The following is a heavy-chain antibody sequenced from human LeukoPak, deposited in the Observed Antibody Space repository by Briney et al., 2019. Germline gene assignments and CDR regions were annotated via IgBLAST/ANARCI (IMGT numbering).Heavy chain of an antibody. CDR2: IYYSGST. J-gene: IGHJ4*02. V-gene: IGHV4-59*01. CDR1: GGSISSYY. Sequence: SETLSLTRTVSGGSISSYYWSWLRQPPGKGLEWIGYIYYSGSTNYNPSLKSRVTISVDTSKNQFSLKLSSVTAADTAVYYCAREYSSGCTDYWGQGTLVTVSS. CDR3: AREYSSGCTDY. D-gene: IGHD6-19*01.